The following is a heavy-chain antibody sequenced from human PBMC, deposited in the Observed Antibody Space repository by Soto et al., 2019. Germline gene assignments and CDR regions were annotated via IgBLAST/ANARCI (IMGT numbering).Heavy chain of an antibody. Sequence: GGSLRLSCAASGFTFSSYWMSWVRQAPGKGLEWVANIKQDGSEKYYVDSVKGRFTISRDNAKNSLYLQMNSLRAEDTAVYYCARDRWGYCSSTSCYKRFDYYYYGMDVWGQGTTVTVSS. CDR2: IKQDGSEK. D-gene: IGHD2-2*02. V-gene: IGHV3-7*01. J-gene: IGHJ6*02. CDR3: ARDRWGYCSSTSCYKRFDYYYYGMDV. CDR1: GFTFSSYW.